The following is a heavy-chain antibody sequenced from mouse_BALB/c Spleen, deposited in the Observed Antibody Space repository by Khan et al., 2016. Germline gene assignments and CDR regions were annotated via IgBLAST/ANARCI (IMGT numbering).Heavy chain of an antibody. CDR1: VFNIKDYY. V-gene: IGHV14-4*02. CDR3: NAIYYGSDVSFDC. CDR2: IDPENGDT. J-gene: IGHJ2*01. Sequence: VRLQQSGAELVRSGASVKLSCTASVFNIKDYYMHWVKQRPEQGLEWIGWIDPENGDTEYAPKFQGKATTKADTSSNAAYLQFSSLTSEDSAVYYCNAIYYGSDVSFDCSGPVSTLAVSS. D-gene: IGHD1-1*01.